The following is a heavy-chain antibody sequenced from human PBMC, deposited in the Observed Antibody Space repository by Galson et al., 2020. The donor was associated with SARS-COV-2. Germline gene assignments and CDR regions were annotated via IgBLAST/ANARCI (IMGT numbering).Heavy chain of an antibody. D-gene: IGHD5-18*01. CDR2: IYTSGST. Sequence: SETLSLTCTVSGGSISSGSYYWSWIRQPAGKGLEWIGRIYTSGSTNYNPSLKSRVTISVDTAKNQFSLKLSPGTAADTAVYYCAAGEVDKAMGFDYYYGMDVWGQGTTVTVSS. J-gene: IGHJ6*02. V-gene: IGHV4-61*02. CDR1: GGSISSGSYY. CDR3: AAGEVDKAMGFDYYYGMDV.